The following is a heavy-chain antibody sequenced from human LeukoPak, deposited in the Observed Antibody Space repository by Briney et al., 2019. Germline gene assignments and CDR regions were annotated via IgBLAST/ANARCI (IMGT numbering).Heavy chain of an antibody. Sequence: GGSLRLSCAASGFTFSTFGMSWVRRAPGKGPEWVSGITGSGATTYYADSVKGRFTISRDNSQNTLYLQMNTLRAEDTAVYSCAKVVSGFHFDCWGQGTLVTVSS. D-gene: IGHD1-26*01. J-gene: IGHJ4*02. CDR2: ITGSGATT. V-gene: IGHV3-23*01. CDR3: AKVVSGFHFDC. CDR1: GFTFSTFG.